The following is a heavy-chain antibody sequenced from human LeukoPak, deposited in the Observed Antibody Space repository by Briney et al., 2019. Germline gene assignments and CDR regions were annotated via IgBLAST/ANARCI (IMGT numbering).Heavy chain of an antibody. V-gene: IGHV3-74*01. CDR1: GFTFSSYG. J-gene: IGHJ3*02. CDR2: INDDGSGT. Sequence: GGSLRLSCAASGFTFSSYGMHWVRQAPGKGLVWVSRINDDGSGTGSADSVKGRFTISRDNAKNTLYLQMDSLRAEDTAVYYCARESYGSGSYLVDIWGQGTMVTVSS. CDR3: ARESYGSGSYLVDI. D-gene: IGHD3-10*01.